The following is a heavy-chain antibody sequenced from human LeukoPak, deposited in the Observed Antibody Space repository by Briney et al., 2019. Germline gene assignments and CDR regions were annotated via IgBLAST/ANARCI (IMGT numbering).Heavy chain of an antibody. V-gene: IGHV3-48*01. CDR3: ARVLQWRLSIDYYYYMDV. CDR1: GFTFSSYS. Sequence: GGTLRLSCAASGFTFSSYSMNWVRQPPGKGLEWVSYISSSSSTIYYADSVKGRFTISRDNAKYSLYLQMNSLRAEDTAVYYCARVLQWRLSIDYYYYMDVWGKGTTVTVSS. D-gene: IGHD6-19*01. CDR2: ISSSSSTI. J-gene: IGHJ6*03.